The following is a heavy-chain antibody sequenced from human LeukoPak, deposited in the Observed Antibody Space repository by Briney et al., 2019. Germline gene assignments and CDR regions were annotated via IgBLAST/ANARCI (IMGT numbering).Heavy chain of an antibody. V-gene: IGHV3-33*06. CDR1: GFPFSSTG. J-gene: IGHJ4*02. CDR2: IGYDGSEK. CDR3: AKDYGTMGRGTIKGYFDY. Sequence: GGSLRLSCAASGFPFSSTGMHWVRQAPGKVLDWVAVIGYDGSEKYYGDSVKCGFTISRDTSKDTVYLQMTSLRGEDTAEYYCAKDYGTMGRGTIKGYFDYWGQGTLVTVSS. D-gene: IGHD3-10*01.